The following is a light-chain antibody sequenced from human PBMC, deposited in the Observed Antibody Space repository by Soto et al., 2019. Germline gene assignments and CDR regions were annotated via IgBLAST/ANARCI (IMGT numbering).Light chain of an antibody. J-gene: IGKJ4*01. Sequence: EIVMTQSPATLSVSPGERATLSCRASQSVSSNLAWYQQKPGQAPKLLIYNPSTRATGIPARFSGSGSGTEFTLTISSLQSEDFAIYYCQQYDNWPLTFGGGTKVDI. CDR1: QSVSSN. CDR3: QQYDNWPLT. CDR2: NPS. V-gene: IGKV3-15*01.